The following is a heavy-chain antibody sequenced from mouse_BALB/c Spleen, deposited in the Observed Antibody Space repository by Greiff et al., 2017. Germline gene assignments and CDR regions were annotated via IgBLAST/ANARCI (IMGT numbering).Heavy chain of an antibody. CDR3: ASDSTMISWFAY. J-gene: IGHJ3*01. V-gene: IGHV5-4*02. CDR2: ISDGGSYT. CDR1: GFTFSDYY. D-gene: IGHD2-4*01. Sequence: EVKLVESGGGLVKPGGSLKLSCAASGFTFSDYYMYWVRQTPEKRLEWVATISDGGSYTYYPDSVKGRFTISRDNAKNNLYLQMSSLKSEDTAMYYCASDSTMISWFAYWGQGTLVTVSA.